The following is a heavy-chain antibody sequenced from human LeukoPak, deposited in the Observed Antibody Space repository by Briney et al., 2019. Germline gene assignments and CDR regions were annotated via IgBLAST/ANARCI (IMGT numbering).Heavy chain of an antibody. CDR1: GYTFTGYY. CDR2: INPNSGGT. J-gene: IGHJ4*02. V-gene: IGHV1-2*06. Sequence: ASVNVSCKASGYTFTGYYMHWVRQAPGQGLEWMGRINPNSGGTNYAQKFQGRVTMTRDTSISTAYLELSRLTSDDTAVYYCASRWSIAVAGTGDDFDYWGQGTLVTVSS. D-gene: IGHD6-19*01. CDR3: ASRWSIAVAGTGDDFDY.